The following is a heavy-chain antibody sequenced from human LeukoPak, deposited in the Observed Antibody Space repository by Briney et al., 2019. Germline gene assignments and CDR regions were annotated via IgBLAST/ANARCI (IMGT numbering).Heavy chain of an antibody. CDR1: GGTFSSYA. V-gene: IGHV1-69*05. CDR2: IIPIFGTA. CDR3: ARGVTSAGPFDY. D-gene: IGHD6-13*01. Sequence: ASVKVSCKASGGTFSSYAISWVRQAPGQGLEWMGGIIPIFGTANYAQKFQGRVTITTDESTSTAYMELSSLRSEDTAVYYCARGVTSAGPFDYWGQGTLVTVSS. J-gene: IGHJ4*02.